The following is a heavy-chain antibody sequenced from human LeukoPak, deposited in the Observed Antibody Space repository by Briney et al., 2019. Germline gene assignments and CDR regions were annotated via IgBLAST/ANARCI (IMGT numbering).Heavy chain of an antibody. CDR3: ARAGPSSSWHQFDY. J-gene: IGHJ4*02. CDR1: GLIVLSNY. Sequence: GGSLRISCAASGLIVLSNYISWVCQVPVKGLDWLSVIYSGGRAYYADSVKGRFTISRDNSRNTLYLQMNRLRAEDTAVYYCARAGPSSSWHQFDYWGQGTLVTVSS. CDR2: IYSGGRA. D-gene: IGHD6-13*01. V-gene: IGHV3-66*01.